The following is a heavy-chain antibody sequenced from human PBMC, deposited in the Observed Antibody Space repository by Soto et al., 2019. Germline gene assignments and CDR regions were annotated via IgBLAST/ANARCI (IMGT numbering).Heavy chain of an antibody. Sequence: GSLRLSCTASGFIVSDTYVNWVRQAPGKGLEWVSVISNRGDTHYADSVRGRFSLSRDISDNTLHLQMNNLRVEDTAVYYCSREPRYCRGGSCSITGDAYDIWGQGTMVTVSS. D-gene: IGHD2-15*01. CDR2: ISNRGDT. J-gene: IGHJ3*02. CDR3: SREPRYCRGGSCSITGDAYDI. CDR1: GFIVSDTY. V-gene: IGHV3-66*01.